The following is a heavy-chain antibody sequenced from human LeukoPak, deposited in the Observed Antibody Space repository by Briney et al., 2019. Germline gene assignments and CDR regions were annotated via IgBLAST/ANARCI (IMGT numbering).Heavy chain of an antibody. CDR1: GFTFRSYA. CDR3: ARDRDYFFDY. J-gene: IGHJ4*02. D-gene: IGHD2/OR15-2a*01. Sequence: GGSLRLSCAASGFTFRSYAMGWVRQAPGKGLEWVAVIWYDGSNKYPADSVKGRFTISRDNSKNTLYLQMNSLRAEDTAVYYCARDRDYFFDYWGQGTLVTVSS. CDR2: IWYDGSNK. V-gene: IGHV3-33*08.